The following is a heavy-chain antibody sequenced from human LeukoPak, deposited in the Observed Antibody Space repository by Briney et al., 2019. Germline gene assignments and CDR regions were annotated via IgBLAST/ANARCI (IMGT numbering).Heavy chain of an antibody. CDR3: ARPDGDYYYGSGSYFHY. CDR2: ISYDGSNK. CDR1: GFTFSSYD. Sequence: GRSLRLSCAASGFTFSSYDMHWVRQAPGKGLEWVAVISYDGSNKYYADSVKGRFTISRDNSKNTLYLQMNSLRAEDTAVYYCARPDGDYYYGSGSYFHYWGQGTLVTVSS. D-gene: IGHD3-10*01. J-gene: IGHJ4*02. V-gene: IGHV3-30*03.